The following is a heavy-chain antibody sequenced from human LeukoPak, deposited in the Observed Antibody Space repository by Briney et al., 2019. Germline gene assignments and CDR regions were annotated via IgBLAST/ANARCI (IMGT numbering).Heavy chain of an antibody. CDR3: ARDFHGSGCHDY. Sequence: GGSLRLSCAASGFTFSSYWMHWVRQAPGKGLVWVSRINTDGSSTSYADSVKGRFTISRDNAKNTLYLQMNSLRAEDTAVYYRARDFHGSGCHDYWGQGTLVTVSS. D-gene: IGHD6-19*01. V-gene: IGHV3-74*01. CDR2: INTDGSST. J-gene: IGHJ4*02. CDR1: GFTFSSYW.